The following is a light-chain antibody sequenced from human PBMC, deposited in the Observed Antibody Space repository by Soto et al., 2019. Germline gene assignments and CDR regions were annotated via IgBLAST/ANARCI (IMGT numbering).Light chain of an antibody. CDR1: QSVSSY. CDR3: QQRSHWPPIT. J-gene: IGKJ5*01. V-gene: IGKV3-11*01. Sequence: EIVLTQSTATLSLSPGERATLSCRASQSVSSYLAWYQQKPGQAPRLLIYDASNRATGIPARFSGSGSGTDVTLTISSLEPEDFAVYYCQQRSHWPPITFGQGTRLEIK. CDR2: DAS.